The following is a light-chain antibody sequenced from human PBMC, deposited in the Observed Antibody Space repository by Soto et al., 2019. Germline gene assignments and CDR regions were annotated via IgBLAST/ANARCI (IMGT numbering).Light chain of an antibody. J-gene: IGKJ4*01. CDR2: DAS. V-gene: IGKV1-33*01. CDR3: QQYEDLPLT. Sequence: DIQMTQSPSSLSASVGDRVTITCQASQDINNYLNWYQQKPGKAPELLIYDASNLETGVPSRFSGSGSGTDFTFTISSLQTEDIATYFCQQYEDLPLTFGGGTKVELK. CDR1: QDINNY.